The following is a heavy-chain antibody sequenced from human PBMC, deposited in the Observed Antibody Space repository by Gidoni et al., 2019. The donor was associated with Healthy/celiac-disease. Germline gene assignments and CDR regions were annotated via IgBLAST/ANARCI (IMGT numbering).Heavy chain of an antibody. V-gene: IGHV3-9*01. J-gene: IGHJ3*02. D-gene: IGHD3-10*01. CDR1: GFTFDDYA. Sequence: EVQLVESGGGLVQPGRSLRLSCAASGFTFDDYAMHWVREVPGKGLEWVSGISWNSGSIGYADSVKGRFTISRDNAKNSLYLQMNSLRAEDTALYYCAKDIRGLRDSGAFDIWGQGTMVTVSS. CDR3: AKDIRGLRDSGAFDI. CDR2: ISWNSGSI.